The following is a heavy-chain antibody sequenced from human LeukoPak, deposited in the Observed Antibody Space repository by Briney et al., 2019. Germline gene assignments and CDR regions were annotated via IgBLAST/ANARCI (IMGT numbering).Heavy chain of an antibody. V-gene: IGHV4-39*01. CDR1: GGSISSSSYY. Sequence: SETLSLTCTVSGGSISSSSYYWGWIRQPPGKGLEWIGSIYYRGSTYYNPSLKSRVTISVDTSKNQFSLKLSSVTAADTAVYYCALSSSFDYWGQGTLVTVSS. D-gene: IGHD6-6*01. J-gene: IGHJ4*02. CDR2: IYYRGST. CDR3: ALSSSFDY.